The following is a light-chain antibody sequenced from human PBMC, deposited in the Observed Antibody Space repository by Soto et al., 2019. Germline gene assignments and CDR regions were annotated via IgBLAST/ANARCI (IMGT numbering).Light chain of an antibody. CDR3: GSWDSSRSAYV. J-gene: IGLJ1*01. CDR1: HNDIGTYDY. CDR2: GVT. V-gene: IGLV2-14*03. Sequence: QSALTQPASVSGSPGQSITISCTGNHNDIGTYDYVSWYQQHPGRAPRLLIHGVTTRPSGISGRFSASKSGLTASLTISGLQPEDEADYYGGSWDSSRSAYVFGTGTKVTVL.